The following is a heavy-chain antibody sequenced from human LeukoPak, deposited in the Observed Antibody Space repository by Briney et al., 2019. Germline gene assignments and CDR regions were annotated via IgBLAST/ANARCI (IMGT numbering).Heavy chain of an antibody. CDR3: ARGYYGSATRFDP. J-gene: IGHJ5*02. D-gene: IGHD3-10*01. Sequence: SVKVSCKASGCTFSSYAISWVRQAPGQGLEWMGGIIPIFGTANYAQKFQGRVTITADESTSTAYMELSSLRSEDTAVYYCARGYYGSATRFDPWGQGTLVTVSS. CDR2: IIPIFGTA. CDR1: GCTFSSYA. V-gene: IGHV1-69*01.